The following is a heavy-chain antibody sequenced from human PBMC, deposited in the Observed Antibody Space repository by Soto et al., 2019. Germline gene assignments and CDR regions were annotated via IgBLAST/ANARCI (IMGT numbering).Heavy chain of an antibody. J-gene: IGHJ4*02. CDR2: IWNDGSNE. CDR3: ARDHRPEGLYYLDF. CDR1: GFTFSSYG. D-gene: IGHD6-6*01. Sequence: GGSLRLSCAASGFTFSSYGMHWVRQAPGKGLEWVAVIWNDGSNEYYADSVKGRFTISRDNSKNTLYLQMNSLRVEDTAVYYCARDHRPEGLYYLDFWGQGTLVTVSS. V-gene: IGHV3-33*01.